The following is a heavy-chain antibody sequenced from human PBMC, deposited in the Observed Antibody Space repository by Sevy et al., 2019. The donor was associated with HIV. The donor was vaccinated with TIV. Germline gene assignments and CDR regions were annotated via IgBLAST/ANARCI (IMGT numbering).Heavy chain of an antibody. CDR3: AAGDTAFLADLDF. V-gene: IGHV3-23*01. Sequence: GSLRLSCGASGFSISTHAMNWVRQAPGRGLEWISGISATDGSTHYADSVKGRFTISRDNSKNTGHLQMNSLRAEDTALYYCAAGDTAFLADLDFWGQGTLVTVSS. J-gene: IGHJ4*02. D-gene: IGHD5-18*01. CDR2: ISATDGST. CDR1: GFSISTHA.